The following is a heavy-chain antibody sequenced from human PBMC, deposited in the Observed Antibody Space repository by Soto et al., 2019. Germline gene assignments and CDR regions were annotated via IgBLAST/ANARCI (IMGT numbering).Heavy chain of an antibody. J-gene: IGHJ5*02. V-gene: IGHV1-2*04. Sequence: QVQLVQSGAEVKKPGASVKVSCKASGYTFTGYYMHWVRQAPGQGLEWMGWINPNSGGTNYAQKFQGWVTMTRDTALRNAQMELGRPRSDGTARLFWARDVGSGRYRGVGPWGQGTLVTVSS. D-gene: IGHD6-19*01. CDR2: INPNSGGT. CDR1: GYTFTGYY. CDR3: ARDVGSGRYRGVGP.